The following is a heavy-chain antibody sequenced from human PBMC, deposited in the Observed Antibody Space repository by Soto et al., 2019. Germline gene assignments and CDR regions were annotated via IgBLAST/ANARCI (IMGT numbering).Heavy chain of an antibody. D-gene: IGHD3-22*01. J-gene: IGHJ4*02. Sequence: PSQTLPLTCTVSAGTLSSKSYYWGWIRQHQGKGLEWIGSIYYSGSTYYNPSLKSRVTISVDTSKNQLSLKLSSVTDADTGVYYCAILGGCLIVVCGLFDFWGQGSLV. CDR1: AGTLSSKSYY. CDR3: AILGGCLIVVCGLFDF. V-gene: IGHV4-39*01. CDR2: IYYSGST.